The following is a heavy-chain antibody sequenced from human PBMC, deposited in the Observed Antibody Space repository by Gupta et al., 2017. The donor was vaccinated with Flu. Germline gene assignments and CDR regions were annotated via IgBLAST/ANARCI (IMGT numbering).Heavy chain of an antibody. Sequence: QVQLVQSGAEVKKPGSLVKVSCKASGVTFSTYAINWVRQAPGHGLEWMGGIIPVFGPTNYAQKFKGRVTITADESTSTAYMEISSLRSEDTAVYYGARKGGGHCSGGSCYSFDFWGQGTLVTVSS. CDR1: GVTFSTYA. CDR3: ARKGGGHCSGGSCYSFDF. CDR2: IIPVFGPT. J-gene: IGHJ4*02. D-gene: IGHD2-15*01. V-gene: IGHV1-69*01.